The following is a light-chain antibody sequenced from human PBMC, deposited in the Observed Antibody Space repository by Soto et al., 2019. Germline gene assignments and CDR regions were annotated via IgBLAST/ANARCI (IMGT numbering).Light chain of an antibody. J-gene: IGKJ1*01. Sequence: EIVMTQSPATLSVSPGERATLSCRASQSIGIHLAWYQQKPGQAPSLLIYEGSTRATGVPARFSGSGSGTDFTLTISSLQSAYFAVYSCQQYNDWPRTFGQGTKVEIK. V-gene: IGKV3-15*01. CDR1: QSIGIH. CDR2: EGS. CDR3: QQYNDWPRT.